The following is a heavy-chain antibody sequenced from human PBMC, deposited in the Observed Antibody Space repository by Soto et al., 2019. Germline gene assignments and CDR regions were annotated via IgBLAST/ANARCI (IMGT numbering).Heavy chain of an antibody. CDR3: ARSLYYYDSSGLDI. J-gene: IGHJ3*02. D-gene: IGHD3-22*01. Sequence: SETLSLTCTVSGGSISSGDYYWSWIRQPPGKGLEWIGYIYYSGSTYYNPSLKSRVTISVDTSKNQFSLKLSSVTAADTAVYYCARSLYYYDSSGLDIWGQGTMVTVSS. CDR2: IYYSGST. CDR1: GGSISSGDYY. V-gene: IGHV4-30-4*01.